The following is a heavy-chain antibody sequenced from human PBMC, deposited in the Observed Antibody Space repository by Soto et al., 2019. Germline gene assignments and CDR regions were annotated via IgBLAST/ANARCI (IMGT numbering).Heavy chain of an antibody. CDR1: GGSVSRDNW. D-gene: IGHD3-16*01. J-gene: IGHJ4*02. Sequence: SETLSLTCGVSGGSVSRDNWWSWVRQPPGKGLEWIGEIHHSGSTNYSPSLKSRVTMSVDKSRNQFSLKQTSVTAAGTAVYYCAENGSYDLVNWGQGTRVTVSS. CDR2: IHHSGST. CDR3: AENGSYDLVN. V-gene: IGHV4-4*02.